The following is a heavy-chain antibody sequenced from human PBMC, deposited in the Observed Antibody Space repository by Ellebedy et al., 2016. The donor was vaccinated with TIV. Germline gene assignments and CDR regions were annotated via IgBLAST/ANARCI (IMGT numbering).Heavy chain of an antibody. CDR3: AKEGAKIYYYYGMDV. Sequence: GESLKISCAASGFTFSSYGMHWVRQAPGKGLEWVAVIWYDGSNKYYADSVKGRFTISRDNSKNTLYLQMNSLRAEDTAVYYCAKEGAKIYYYYGMDVWGQGTTVTVSS. CDR2: IWYDGSNK. D-gene: IGHD3-16*01. V-gene: IGHV3-30*02. J-gene: IGHJ6*02. CDR1: GFTFSSYG.